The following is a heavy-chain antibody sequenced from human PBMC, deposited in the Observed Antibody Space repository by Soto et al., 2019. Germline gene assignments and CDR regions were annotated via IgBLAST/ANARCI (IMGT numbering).Heavy chain of an antibody. CDR2: IDPSDSYT. D-gene: IGHD2-15*01. CDR1: GCSFTSYW. CDR3: ARRCSGGSCYSMSVDYYYGMDV. V-gene: IGHV5-10-1*01. Sequence: GESLKISCKGSGCSFTSYWISWVRQMPGKGLEWMGRIDPSDSYTNYSPSFQGHVTISADKSISTAYLQWSSLKASDTAMYYCARRCSGGSCYSMSVDYYYGMDVWGQGTTVTVSS. J-gene: IGHJ6*02.